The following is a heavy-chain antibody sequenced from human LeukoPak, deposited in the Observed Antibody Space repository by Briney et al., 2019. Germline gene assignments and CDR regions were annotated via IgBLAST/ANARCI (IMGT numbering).Heavy chain of an antibody. V-gene: IGHV3-21*01. Sequence: GGSLRLSCAASGFTFSSYSMNWVRQAPGKGLVWVSSISSSSSYIYYADSVKGRFTISRDNAKNSLYLQMNSLRAEDTAVYYCARDLGDYYFDYWGQGTLVTVPS. CDR1: GFTFSSYS. D-gene: IGHD3-3*01. J-gene: IGHJ4*02. CDR3: ARDLGDYYFDY. CDR2: ISSSSSYI.